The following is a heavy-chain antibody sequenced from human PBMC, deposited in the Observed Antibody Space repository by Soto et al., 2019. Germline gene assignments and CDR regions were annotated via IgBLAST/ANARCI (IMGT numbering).Heavy chain of an antibody. V-gene: IGHV1-18*01. D-gene: IGHD6-19*01. Sequence: QVQLVQSGGEVKKPGASVKVSCKPSGYTFTSYGISWVRQAPGQGLEWMGWTSAYNGNTNYAQKFQGRLTMTTDKATSTVYLEVRSLRSDDTAVYYCARDSSGRANFDYWGQGTLVTVSS. J-gene: IGHJ4*02. CDR2: TSAYNGNT. CDR3: ARDSSGRANFDY. CDR1: GYTFTSYG.